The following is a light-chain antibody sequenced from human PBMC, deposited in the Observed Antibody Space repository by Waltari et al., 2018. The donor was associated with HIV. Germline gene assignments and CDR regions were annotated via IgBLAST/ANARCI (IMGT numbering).Light chain of an antibody. CDR2: EVG. Sequence: QSALTQPASVSGSPGQSITIPCTGTSSDGGGYNHVSGDQQHPCKAPKLMSDEVGNRPSGVSYRFSGSRSGTTAALTISGSQAEDEADYFCSSYTSSSTVVFGGGTKLTVL. V-gene: IGLV2-14*01. CDR1: SSDGGGYNH. CDR3: SSYTSSSTVV. J-gene: IGLJ2*01.